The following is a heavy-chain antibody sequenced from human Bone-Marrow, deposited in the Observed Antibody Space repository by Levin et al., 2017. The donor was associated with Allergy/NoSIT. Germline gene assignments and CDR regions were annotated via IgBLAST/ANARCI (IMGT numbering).Heavy chain of an antibody. V-gene: IGHV3-48*01. CDR1: GFTFNSYS. D-gene: IGHD3-9*01. J-gene: IGHJ4*02. CDR3: ARDLLEDDILSAFSH. Sequence: PGGSLRLSCAASGFTFNSYSMIWVRQAPGMGLEWVSYISSGSSTKYYADSVKGRFTISRDNAKNSLFLQMNSLRAEDTAVYYCARDLLEDDILSAFSHWGQGTLVTVSS. CDR2: ISSGSSTK.